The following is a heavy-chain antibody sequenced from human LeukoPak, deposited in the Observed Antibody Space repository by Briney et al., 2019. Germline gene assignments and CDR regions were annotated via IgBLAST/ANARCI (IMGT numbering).Heavy chain of an antibody. CDR2: INHGGRS. D-gene: IGHD3-22*01. CDR1: GGSFSAYY. J-gene: IGHJ4*02. V-gene: IGHV4-34*01. CDR3: ARGPLLDYDGGGYYYFDY. Sequence: SETLSLTCTVSGGSFSAYYWSWIRQSPGKGLEWVGEINHGGRSNYNPSLKSRVTISVDTSKNQFSLTLSSVTAADTAVYYCARGPLLDYDGGGYYYFDYWGQGTLVTVSS.